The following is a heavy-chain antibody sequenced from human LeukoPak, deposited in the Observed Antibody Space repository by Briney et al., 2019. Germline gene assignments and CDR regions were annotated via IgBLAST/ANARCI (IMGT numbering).Heavy chain of an antibody. CDR2: NYTSGSA. Sequence: SETLSLTCTVSGVSISSYYWSWIRQPAGKGLEWIGRNYTSGSANYNPSLTSRVTMSVDTSKNHFSLKLSSVTAADTAVYYCARQEGSYGGNYMIDYWGQGTLVTVSS. CDR3: ARQEGSYGGNYMIDY. D-gene: IGHD4-23*01. CDR1: GVSISSYY. V-gene: IGHV4-4*07. J-gene: IGHJ4*02.